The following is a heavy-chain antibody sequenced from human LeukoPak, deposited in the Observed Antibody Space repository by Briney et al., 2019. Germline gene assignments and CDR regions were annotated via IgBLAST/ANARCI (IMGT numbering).Heavy chain of an antibody. CDR2: IYPGDSDT. J-gene: IGHJ2*01. V-gene: IGHV5-51*01. CDR3: ARRYTRGTRTTPYWFFDL. D-gene: IGHD1-14*01. Sequence: GESLKIACKGSGYRFTSYWIGWVRQMPGKGLEWMGIIYPGDSDTRYSPSFQGQVTISVDKSISTAYLQWSSLKASDTAMYYCARRYTRGTRTTPYWFFDLWGRGTLVTVSS. CDR1: GYRFTSYW.